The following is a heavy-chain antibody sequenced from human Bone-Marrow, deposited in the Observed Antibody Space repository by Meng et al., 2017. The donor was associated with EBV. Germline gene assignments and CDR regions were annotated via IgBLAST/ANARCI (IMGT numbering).Heavy chain of an antibody. D-gene: IGHD6-13*01. CDR2: ISYDGSNK. J-gene: IGHJ1*01. CDR1: GFTFSSDA. Sequence: QVQLVEAGGGVVQPGRSLRLSCAASGFTFSSDAMHWVRQAPGKGLEWVSIISYDGSNKYYADSVKGRFTISRDNSKNTLYLQMNNLRPEDTAVYYCATVASRYLLPEYLQNWGQGTLVTVAS. V-gene: IGHV3-30*06. CDR3: ATVASRYLLPEYLQN.